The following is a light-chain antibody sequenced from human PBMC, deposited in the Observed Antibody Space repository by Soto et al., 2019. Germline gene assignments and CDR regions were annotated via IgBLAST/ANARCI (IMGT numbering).Light chain of an antibody. CDR2: WAS. V-gene: IGKV4-1*01. J-gene: IGKJ4*01. CDR3: QQYYSIPH. Sequence: DIVMTQSPDSLAVSLGERATINCKSSQSVLYSSNNKNYLAWYQRKPGQPPKLLIYWASTRESGVPDRFSGSGSGTDFTLTIGSLQAEDVAVYYCQQYYSIPHFGGGTKVEIK. CDR1: QSVLYSSNNKNY.